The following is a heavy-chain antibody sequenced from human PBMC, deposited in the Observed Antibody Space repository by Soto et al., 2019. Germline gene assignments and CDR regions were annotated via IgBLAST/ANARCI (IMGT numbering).Heavy chain of an antibody. J-gene: IGHJ4*02. CDR2: IGTAGDT. CDR3: ARAGYDILTGYYSPGYFDY. Sequence: GVSLGLSFASSGFTFSSYDMHWFRQATGKGLEWVSAIGTAGDTYYPGSVKGRFTISRENAKNSLYLQMNSLRAEDTAVYYCARAGYDILTGYYSPGYFDYWGQGT. CDR1: GFTFSSYD. V-gene: IGHV3-13*01. D-gene: IGHD3-9*01.